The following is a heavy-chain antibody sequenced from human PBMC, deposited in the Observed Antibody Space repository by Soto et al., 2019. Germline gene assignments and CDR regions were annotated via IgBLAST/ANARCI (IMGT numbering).Heavy chain of an antibody. Sequence: PGGSLRLSCAASGFTFSSYAMSWVRQAPGKGLEWVSAISGSGGSTYYADSVKGRFTISRDNARNTLYLQMNSLRAEDTAVYYCAKDRRYNWNPFPVGFDPGGQGTLVTGSA. V-gene: IGHV3-23*01. D-gene: IGHD1-20*01. CDR1: GFTFSSYA. J-gene: IGHJ5*02. CDR2: ISGSGGST. CDR3: AKDRRYNWNPFPVGFDP.